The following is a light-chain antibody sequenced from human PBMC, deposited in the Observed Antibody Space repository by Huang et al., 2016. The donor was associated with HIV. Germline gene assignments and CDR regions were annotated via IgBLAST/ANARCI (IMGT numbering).Light chain of an antibody. CDR1: QDIGTS. J-gene: IGKJ5*01. Sequence: AVHLTQSPSSLSASVGATVLISCRASQDIGTSLAWYQHKTGKAPKLLISGASSLQAGVPSRFSGDSAATYFTLFINGLQTEDFATYYCQHLHSYPITFGQGTRLDIK. CDR2: GAS. CDR3: QHLHSYPIT. V-gene: IGKV1-13*02.